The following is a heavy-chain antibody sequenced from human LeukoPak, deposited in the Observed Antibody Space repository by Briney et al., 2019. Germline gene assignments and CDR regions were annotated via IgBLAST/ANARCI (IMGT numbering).Heavy chain of an antibody. J-gene: IGHJ4*02. CDR3: ARAYYYDSSGYLTY. CDR2: INPNSGGT. D-gene: IGHD3-22*01. CDR1: GYTFTGYY. V-gene: IGHV1-2*06. Sequence: ALVKVSCKASGYTFTGYYMHWVRQAPGQGLEWMGRINPNSGGTNYAQKFQGRVTMTRDTSISTAYMELSRLRSDDTAVYYCARAYYYDSSGYLTYWGQGTLVTVSS.